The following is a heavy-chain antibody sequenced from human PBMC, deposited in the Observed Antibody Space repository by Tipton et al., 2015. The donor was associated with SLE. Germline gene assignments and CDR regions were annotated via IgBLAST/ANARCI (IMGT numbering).Heavy chain of an antibody. D-gene: IGHD3-3*01. CDR2: IYYSGST. CDR1: GGSFSGYY. CDR3: ARGDYDFWSGYLYYFDY. J-gene: IGHJ4*02. V-gene: IGHV4-59*01. Sequence: TLSLTCAVYGGSFSGYYRSWIRQPPGKGLEWIGYIYYSGSTNYNPSLKSRVTISVDTSKNQFSLKLSSVTAADTAVYYCARGDYDFWSGYLYYFDYWGQGTLVTVSS.